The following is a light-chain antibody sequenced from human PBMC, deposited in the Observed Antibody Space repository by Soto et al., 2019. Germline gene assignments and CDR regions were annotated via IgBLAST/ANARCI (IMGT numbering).Light chain of an antibody. Sequence: DIVLTQSPGTLSLSPGERATLSCRASQSVSSYLAWYQQKPGQAPRLLIYGASSRATGIPDRFSASGSGTDFTLTISRLEPEDFAVYYWQQYGSSSRTFGQGTKVEIK. V-gene: IGKV3-20*01. CDR1: QSVSSY. CDR3: QQYGSSSRT. J-gene: IGKJ1*01. CDR2: GAS.